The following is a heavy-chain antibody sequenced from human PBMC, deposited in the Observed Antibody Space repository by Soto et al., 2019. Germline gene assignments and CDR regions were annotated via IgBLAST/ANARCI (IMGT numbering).Heavy chain of an antibody. Sequence: TGGSLRLSCAASGFTFSSYEMNWVRQAPGKGLEWVSYISSSGSTIYYADSVKGRFTISRDNAKNSLYLQMNSLRAEDTAVYYCARAWRYIVVVALYDYWGQGTLVTVSS. CDR3: ARAWRYIVVVALYDY. CDR1: GFTFSSYE. V-gene: IGHV3-48*03. J-gene: IGHJ4*02. D-gene: IGHD2-21*01. CDR2: ISSSGSTI.